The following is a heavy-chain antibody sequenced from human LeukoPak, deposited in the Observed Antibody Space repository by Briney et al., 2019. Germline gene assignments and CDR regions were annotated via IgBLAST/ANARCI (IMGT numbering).Heavy chain of an antibody. V-gene: IGHV3-7*03. Sequence: GRSLRLSCAASGFTFSNYWMSWVRQAPGKGLEWVASIKQDGTETHYVDSVKGRSTISKDNAKNSLYLQLNSLRAEDTAVYYCAREDHSNYEYWGQGTLVTVSS. CDR1: GFTFSNYW. CDR3: AREDHSNYEY. CDR2: IKQDGTET. D-gene: IGHD4-11*01. J-gene: IGHJ4*02.